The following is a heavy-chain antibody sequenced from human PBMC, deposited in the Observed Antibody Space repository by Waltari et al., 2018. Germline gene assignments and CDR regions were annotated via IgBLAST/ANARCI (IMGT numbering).Heavy chain of an antibody. CDR3: AKPWGTGIDGFHI. CDR1: GYSIRRRSY. J-gene: IGHJ3*02. V-gene: IGHV4-38-2*01. CDR2: IYHTGSP. Sequence: QVQLQESGPGLVKPSETLSLTCAVSGYSIRRRSYWGWIRQPPGKGLEWIGSIYHTGSPYYNPSLQSRVTISVDTSKNQFSLKLSSVTAADTAVYYCAKPWGTGIDGFHIWGQGTMVTVSS. D-gene: IGHD7-27*01.